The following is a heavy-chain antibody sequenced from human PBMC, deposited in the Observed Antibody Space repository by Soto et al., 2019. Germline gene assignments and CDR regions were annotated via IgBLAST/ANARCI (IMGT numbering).Heavy chain of an antibody. CDR3: ARSTRSWFDP. V-gene: IGHV4-59*08. CDR2: IYYSGST. Sequence: SETLSLTCTVSGGSISSLYWSWIRQPPGKGLEWIGYIYYSGSTNYNPSLKSRVTISVDTSKNQFSLKLSSVTATDTAVYYCARSTRSWFDPWGQGTLVTVSS. CDR1: GGSISSLY. J-gene: IGHJ5*02.